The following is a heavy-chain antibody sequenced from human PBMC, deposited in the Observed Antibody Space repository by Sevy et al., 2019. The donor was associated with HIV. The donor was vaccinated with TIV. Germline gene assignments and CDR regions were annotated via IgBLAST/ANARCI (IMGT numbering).Heavy chain of an antibody. Sequence: AAVKVSCKTSGYRFMSYGISWVRQAPGQGLEWMGWISTFNGDTNAARKVQGRVTMTTDTSTSTGYMELTSLGSDDTAVYYCARSPSGSQGPGQYFHYWGQGTLVTVSS. J-gene: IGHJ1*01. CDR3: ARSPSGSQGPGQYFHY. CDR2: ISTFNGDT. D-gene: IGHD1-26*01. CDR1: GYRFMSYG. V-gene: IGHV1-18*01.